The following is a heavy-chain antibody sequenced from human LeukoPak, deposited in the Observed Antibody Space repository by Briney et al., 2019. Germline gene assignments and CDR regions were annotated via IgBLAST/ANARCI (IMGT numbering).Heavy chain of an antibody. CDR3: ARGRATGRSGGDY. J-gene: IGHJ4*02. V-gene: IGHV3-48*02. Sequence: GSLRLSCVASGFTLSSHSMNWVRQAPGKGLEWVSYISSGSSTIYYADSVKGRFTISRDNAKNSLYLQMNSLRDEDTAVYYCARGRATGRSGGDYWGQGTLVTVSS. CDR2: ISSGSSTI. D-gene: IGHD3-9*01. CDR1: GFTLSSHS.